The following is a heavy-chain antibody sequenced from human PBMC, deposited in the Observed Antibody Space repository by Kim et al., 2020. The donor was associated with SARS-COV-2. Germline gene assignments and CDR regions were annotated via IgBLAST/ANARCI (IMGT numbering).Heavy chain of an antibody. J-gene: IGHJ4*02. Sequence: ASVKVSCKASGYIFTNFAIQRVRQAPGQRLEWMGWINAGTGNTKFSQQFQGRVTFTRDTSANTASMELSSLGSEDTAVYYCARDLFHTGFDYWGQGTLV. CDR1: GYIFTNFA. D-gene: IGHD2-8*02. CDR3: ARDLFHTGFDY. CDR2: INAGTGNT. V-gene: IGHV1-3*01.